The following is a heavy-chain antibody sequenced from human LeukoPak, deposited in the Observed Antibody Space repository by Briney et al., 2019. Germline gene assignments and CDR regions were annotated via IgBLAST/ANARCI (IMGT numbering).Heavy chain of an antibody. Sequence: SETLSLTCTVSVGSISSSSYYWGWIRQPPGKGLEWIGSIYYSGSTYYNPSLKSRVTISVDTSKNQFSLKMSSVTAADTAVYYCARQGGYCSGGSCYSYYFDYWGQGTLVTVSS. CDR2: IYYSGST. J-gene: IGHJ4*02. D-gene: IGHD2-15*01. CDR1: VGSISSSSYY. V-gene: IGHV4-39*01. CDR3: ARQGGYCSGGSCYSYYFDY.